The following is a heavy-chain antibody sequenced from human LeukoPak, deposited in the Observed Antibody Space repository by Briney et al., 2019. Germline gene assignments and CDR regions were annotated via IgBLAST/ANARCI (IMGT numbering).Heavy chain of an antibody. CDR1: GFTFSSYA. D-gene: IGHD3-22*01. Sequence: GGSLRLSCAASGFTFSSYAMSWVRQAPGKGLEWVSGISGSGGITYYADSVKGRFTISRDNYKNTLYLQMNSLRAEDTDVYYCAKALYYYDSNGYYLYYFDYWGQGTLVTVSS. CDR2: ISGSGGIT. CDR3: AKALYYYDSNGYYLYYFDY. J-gene: IGHJ4*02. V-gene: IGHV3-23*01.